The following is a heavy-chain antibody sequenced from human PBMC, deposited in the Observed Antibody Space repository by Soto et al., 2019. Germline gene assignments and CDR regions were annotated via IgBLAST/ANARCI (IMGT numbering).Heavy chain of an antibody. CDR2: TYYRSNWRH. CDR1: GDSVSSNTAA. CDR3: ARGVAGSGFDL. V-gene: IGHV6-1*01. Sequence: SPTLSLTCAISGDSVSSNTAAWNWIRSSPSRGLEWLGRTYYRSNWRHDYAVSVKSRITVNPDTSKNHFSLQLNSVTPDDTAVYYCARGVAGSGFDLWGQGTLLTVSS. J-gene: IGHJ4*02. D-gene: IGHD6-19*01.